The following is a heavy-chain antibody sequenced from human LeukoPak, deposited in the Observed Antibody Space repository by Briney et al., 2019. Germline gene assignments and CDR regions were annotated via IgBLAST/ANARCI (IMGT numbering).Heavy chain of an antibody. CDR1: GGSISSSSYY. CDR3: ARYGAVAGSDY. Sequence: PSETLSLTCTASGGSISSSSYYWGWIRQPPGKGLEWIGSIYYSGSTYYNPSLKSRVTISVDTSKNQFSLKLSSVTAADTAVYYCARYGAVAGSDYWGQGTLVTVSS. CDR2: IYYSGST. J-gene: IGHJ4*02. D-gene: IGHD6-19*01. V-gene: IGHV4-39*01.